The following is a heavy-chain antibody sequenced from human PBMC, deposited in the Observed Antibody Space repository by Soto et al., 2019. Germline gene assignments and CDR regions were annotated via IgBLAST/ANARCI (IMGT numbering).Heavy chain of an antibody. CDR2: IYYSGST. D-gene: IGHD5-18*01. CDR3: ARDLGYRYSYGLIDY. J-gene: IGHJ4*02. Sequence: PSETLSLTCTVSGGSISSGDYYWSWIRQPPGKGLEWIGYIYYSGSTYYNPSLKSRVTISVDTSKNQFSLKLSSVTAADTAVYYCARDLGYRYSYGLIDYWGRGTLVTVSS. V-gene: IGHV4-30-4*01. CDR1: GGSISSGDYY.